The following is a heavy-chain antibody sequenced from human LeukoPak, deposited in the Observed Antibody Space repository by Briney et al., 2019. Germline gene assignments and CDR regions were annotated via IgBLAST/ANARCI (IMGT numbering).Heavy chain of an antibody. Sequence: GGSLRLSCAGSGFTFSTYAMNWVRQAPGKGLEWVSAISGDGGITYYADSAKGRFTISRDNSKDTLFLQMNRLRDEDKAVYYCAGAYYDSWSGYYTNYYYYMGVWAKGTPVTVSS. D-gene: IGHD3-3*01. J-gene: IGHJ6*03. V-gene: IGHV3-23*01. CDR1: GFTFSTYA. CDR2: ISGDGGIT. CDR3: AGAYYDSWSGYYTNYYYYMGV.